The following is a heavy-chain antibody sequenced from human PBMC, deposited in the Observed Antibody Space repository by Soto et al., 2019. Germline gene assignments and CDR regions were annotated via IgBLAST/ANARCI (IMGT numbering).Heavy chain of an antibody. Sequence: GESLKISCKGSGYSFTIYWIGWVRQMPGKDLEWMGIIYPGDSDTRYSPSFQGQVTISADKSISTAYLQWSSLKASDTAMYYCARALXVAGTLVGTHYYYGMDVWGQGTTVTVSS. D-gene: IGHD6-19*01. J-gene: IGHJ6*02. CDR2: IYPGDSDT. CDR1: GYSFTIYW. V-gene: IGHV5-51*01. CDR3: ARALXVAGTLVGTHYYYGMDV.